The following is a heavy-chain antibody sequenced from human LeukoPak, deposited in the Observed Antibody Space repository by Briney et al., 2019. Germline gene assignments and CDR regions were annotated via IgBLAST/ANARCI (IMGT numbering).Heavy chain of an antibody. V-gene: IGHV3-74*01. J-gene: IGHJ4*02. CDR3: ARVYSSSLDY. CDR2: ISSDGSIT. Sequence: CAXXGFTXSXXWMHWXXXAPXXGLVWVSRISSDGSITGYADSVKGRFTISRDNAKNTLYLQMNSLRAEDTAVYYCARVYSSSLDYWGQGTLVTVSS. CDR1: GFTXSXXW. D-gene: IGHD6-13*01.